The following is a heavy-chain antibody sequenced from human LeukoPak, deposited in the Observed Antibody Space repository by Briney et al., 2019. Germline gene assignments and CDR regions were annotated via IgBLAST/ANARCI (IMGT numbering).Heavy chain of an antibody. D-gene: IGHD6-13*01. J-gene: IGHJ4*02. V-gene: IGHV3-23*01. CDR3: AKGSSNWLDHYYFDF. Sequence: AGGSLRLSCAASGVTFSSYAMSWVRQAPGKGLACVSAISDSGGSTQYADSVKGRFTISRDNSKNTLYLQMNSLRVEDTAVYYCAKGSSNWLDHYYFDFWGQGTLVTVSS. CDR1: GVTFSSYA. CDR2: ISDSGGST.